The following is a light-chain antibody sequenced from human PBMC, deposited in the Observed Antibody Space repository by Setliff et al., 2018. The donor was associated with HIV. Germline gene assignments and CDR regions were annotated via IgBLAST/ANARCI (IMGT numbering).Light chain of an antibody. CDR2: WAS. Sequence: DFVMTQSPDSLPVPLGERATINCKSSQSLLYRSNNKDYLAWYQQKPGQPPKLLIYWASTRESGVPDRFSGSGSGTDFTLTISSLQAEDVAVYYCQQYYTNPRTFGQGTKVDIK. V-gene: IGKV4-1*01. J-gene: IGKJ1*01. CDR3: QQYYTNPRT. CDR1: QSLLYRSNNKDY.